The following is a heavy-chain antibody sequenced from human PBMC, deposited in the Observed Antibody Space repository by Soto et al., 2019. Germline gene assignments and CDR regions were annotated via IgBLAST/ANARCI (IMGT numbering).Heavy chain of an antibody. CDR1: GFTFSDYY. Sequence: QVQLVESGGGLVKPGGSLRLSCAASGFTFSDYYMSWIRQAPGKGLEWVSYISSSGSTIYYADSVKGRFNISRDNAKGSLYLQMNSLRAEDTAVYYCARDRERIQLWAAFDYWGQGTLVTVSS. J-gene: IGHJ4*02. V-gene: IGHV3-11*01. CDR2: ISSSGSTI. CDR3: ARDRERIQLWAAFDY. D-gene: IGHD5-18*01.